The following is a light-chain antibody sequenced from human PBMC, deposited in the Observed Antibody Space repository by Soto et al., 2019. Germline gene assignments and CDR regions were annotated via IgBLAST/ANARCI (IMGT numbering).Light chain of an antibody. CDR3: SSYAGRSVV. V-gene: IGLV2-8*01. CDR2: EVS. CDR1: SSDVGAYKY. Sequence: QSALTQPPSASGSPGQSVTISCTGTSSDVGAYKYVSWYQQHPGKAPKLMIYEVSKRPSGVPDRFSGSKSGNTASLTVSGLQAEDEADYYCSSYAGRSVVFGGGPKVTVL. J-gene: IGLJ2*01.